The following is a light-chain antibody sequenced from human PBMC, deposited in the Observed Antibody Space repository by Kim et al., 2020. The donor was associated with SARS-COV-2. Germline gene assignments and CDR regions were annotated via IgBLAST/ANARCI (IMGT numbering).Light chain of an antibody. CDR2: DAS. CDR3: QQRSTSYT. Sequence: LSLSPGERATLSCRASQSVSSYLALYQQRPGQAPRLLIYDASSRATGIPARFSGSGSGTDFTLTISSLEPEDFAVYYCQQRSTSYTFGQETKLEI. V-gene: IGKV3-11*01. CDR1: QSVSSY. J-gene: IGKJ2*01.